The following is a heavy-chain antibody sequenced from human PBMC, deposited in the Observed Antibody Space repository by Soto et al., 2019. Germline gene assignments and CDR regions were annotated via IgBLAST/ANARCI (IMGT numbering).Heavy chain of an antibody. V-gene: IGHV1-69*13. CDR1: GGTFSSYA. CDR3: ARGPYYYGSGSSLDY. J-gene: IGHJ4*02. D-gene: IGHD3-10*01. Sequence: GASMKVSCKASGGTFSSYAISWVRQAPGQGLEWMGGIIPIFGTANYAQKFQGRVTITADESTSTAYMELSSLRSEDTAVYYCARGPYYYGSGSSLDYWGQGTLVTVSS. CDR2: IIPIFGTA.